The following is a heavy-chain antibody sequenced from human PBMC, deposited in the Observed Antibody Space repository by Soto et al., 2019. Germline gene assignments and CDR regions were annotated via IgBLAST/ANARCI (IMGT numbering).Heavy chain of an antibody. V-gene: IGHV4-59*08. Sequence: ASETLSLTCTVSGGSISSYYWSWIRQPPGKGLEWIGYISYSGSTNYNPSLKSRVTMSVDTSKNQFSLKLSSVTAADTAVYYCARHWVSDYGNNDPFDYWGQGTLVTVSS. D-gene: IGHD4-4*01. CDR1: GGSISSYY. CDR2: ISYSGST. J-gene: IGHJ4*02. CDR3: ARHWVSDYGNNDPFDY.